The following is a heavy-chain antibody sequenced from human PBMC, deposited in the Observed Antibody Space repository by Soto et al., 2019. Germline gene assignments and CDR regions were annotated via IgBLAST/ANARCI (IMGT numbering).Heavy chain of an antibody. CDR1: GYTFTDYY. J-gene: IGHJ4*02. CDR2: INPNSGGT. V-gene: IGHV1-2*04. D-gene: IGHD6-19*01. CDR3: ARDEGGEVAGNFDY. Sequence: ASVKVSCKASGYTFTDYYMHWVRQAPGQGLEWMGWINPNSGGTNYAQKFQGWVTMTRDTSISTAYMELSRLRSDDTTVYYCARDEGGEVAGNFDYWGKGTLVTVS.